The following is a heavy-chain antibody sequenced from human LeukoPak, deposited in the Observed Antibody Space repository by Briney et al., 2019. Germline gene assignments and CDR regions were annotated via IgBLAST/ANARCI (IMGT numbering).Heavy chain of an antibody. CDR1: GFTFSSYE. CDR2: ISRTGTTI. Sequence: GGSLRLSCAASGFTFSSYEMNWVRQAPGKGLECVSYISRTGTTIYYADSVKGRFTISRENAKNSLYLQMNSLRVEDTAVYYCARDYKYAFDNWGQGTLVTVSS. J-gene: IGHJ4*02. V-gene: IGHV3-48*03. D-gene: IGHD5-24*01. CDR3: ARDYKYAFDN.